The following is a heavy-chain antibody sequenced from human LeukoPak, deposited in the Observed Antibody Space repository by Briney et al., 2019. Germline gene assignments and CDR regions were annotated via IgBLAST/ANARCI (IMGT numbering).Heavy chain of an antibody. Sequence: SETLSLTRTVSGGSISSGSYYWSWIRQPAGKGLEWIGRIYTSGSTNYNPSLKSRVTISVDTSKNQFSLKLSSVTAADTAVYYCARGASGWTGYYFDYWGQGTLVTVSS. CDR2: IYTSGST. V-gene: IGHV4-61*02. J-gene: IGHJ4*02. CDR1: GGSISSGSYY. D-gene: IGHD6-19*01. CDR3: ARGASGWTGYYFDY.